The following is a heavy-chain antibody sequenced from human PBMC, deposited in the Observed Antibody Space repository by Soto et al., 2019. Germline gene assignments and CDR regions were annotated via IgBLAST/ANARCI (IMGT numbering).Heavy chain of an antibody. CDR2: IIPIFGTA. Sequence: KXSGGTFSSYAISWVRQAPGQGLEWMGGIIPIFGTANYAQKFQGRVTITADESTSTAYMELSSLRSEDTAVYYCARESVGITGTNFDYWGQGTLVTVSS. D-gene: IGHD1-20*01. CDR3: ARESVGITGTNFDY. CDR1: GGTFSSYA. V-gene: IGHV1-69*01. J-gene: IGHJ4*02.